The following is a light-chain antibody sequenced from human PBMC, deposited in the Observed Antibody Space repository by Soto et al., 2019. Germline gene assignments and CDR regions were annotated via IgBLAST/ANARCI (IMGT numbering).Light chain of an antibody. V-gene: IGKV1-39*01. Sequence: DIQVTQSPSSLSASVGDRVTITCRASQSISNYLNWYQQKLGKAPKLLICATSSLQSGVPSRFSGSGSGTEFTLIISSLQPEDFATYYCQQSYSFPRTFGQGTKVEIK. CDR1: QSISNY. J-gene: IGKJ1*01. CDR3: QQSYSFPRT. CDR2: ATS.